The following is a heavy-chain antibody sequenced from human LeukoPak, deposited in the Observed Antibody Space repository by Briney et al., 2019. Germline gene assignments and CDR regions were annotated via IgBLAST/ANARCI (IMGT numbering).Heavy chain of an antibody. CDR2: INHSEGT. Sequence: KSSETLSLTCAVYGGSFSGYHWSWIRQPPGKGLEWIGEINHSEGTNYNPSLKSRVTISVDTSKNQFSLKLSSVTAADTAVYYCARGYCSGGSCYSYYYYNYMDVWGKGTTVTVSS. CDR1: GGSFSGYH. V-gene: IGHV4-34*01. J-gene: IGHJ6*03. CDR3: ARGYCSGGSCYSYYYYNYMDV. D-gene: IGHD2-15*01.